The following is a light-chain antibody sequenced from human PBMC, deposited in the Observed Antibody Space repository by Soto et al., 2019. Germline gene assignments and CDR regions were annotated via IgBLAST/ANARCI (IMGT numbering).Light chain of an antibody. J-gene: IGKJ1*01. Sequence: EIVLTQSPGTLSLSPGERATLSCRASQSVSSNYLAWYQRKPGQAPRLLIYGASNRATDIPNRFSGSGSGTDFPLTITRLEPEDFVVYYWQQYGSSPPTFGQGTKVEI. CDR2: GAS. V-gene: IGKV3-20*01. CDR1: QSVSSNY. CDR3: QQYGSSPPT.